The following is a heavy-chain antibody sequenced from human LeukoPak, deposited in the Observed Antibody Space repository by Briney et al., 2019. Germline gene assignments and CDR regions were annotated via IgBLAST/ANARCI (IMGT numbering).Heavy chain of an antibody. V-gene: IGHV1-69*04. J-gene: IGHJ5*02. CDR1: GGTFSSYA. Sequence: SVKVSCKASGGTFSSYAISWVRQAPGQGLEWMGRIIPILGIANYAQKFQGRVTITADKSTSTAYMELSSLRSEDTAVYYCARGDYGGNSGVSKFDPWGQGTLVTVSS. CDR2: IIPILGIA. D-gene: IGHD4-23*01. CDR3: ARGDYGGNSGVSKFDP.